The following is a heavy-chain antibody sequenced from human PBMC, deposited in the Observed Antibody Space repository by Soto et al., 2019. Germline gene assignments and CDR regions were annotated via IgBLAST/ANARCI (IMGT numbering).Heavy chain of an antibody. Sequence: SETMSLTCTVSGGSISSYYWSWIRQPPGKGLEWIGYIYYSGSTNYNPSLKSRVTISVDTSKNQFSLKLSSVTAADTAVYYCARVDYYDILTYYFDYWGQGTLVTVSS. V-gene: IGHV4-59*01. CDR2: IYYSGST. CDR3: ARVDYYDILTYYFDY. D-gene: IGHD3-9*01. CDR1: GGSISSYY. J-gene: IGHJ4*02.